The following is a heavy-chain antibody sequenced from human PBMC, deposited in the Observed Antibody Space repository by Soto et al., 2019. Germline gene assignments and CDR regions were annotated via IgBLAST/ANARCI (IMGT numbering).Heavy chain of an antibody. D-gene: IGHD3-3*01. Sequence: SETLSLTCTVSGGSISSYYWSWIRQPPGKGLEWIGYIYYSGSTNYNPSLKSRVTISVDTSKNQFSLKLSSVTAADTAVYYCARGDYYLLSETKTNWIDPPGQGTLVTVSS. CDR3: ARGDYYLLSETKTNWIDP. CDR2: IYYSGST. CDR1: GGSISSYY. J-gene: IGHJ5*02. V-gene: IGHV4-59*01.